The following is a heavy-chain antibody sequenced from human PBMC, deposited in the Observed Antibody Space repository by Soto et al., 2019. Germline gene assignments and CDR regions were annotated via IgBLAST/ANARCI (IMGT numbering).Heavy chain of an antibody. Sequence: GGSPRLSCTASGFTFSSYAMSWVRQAPGKGLEWVSAISGSGGSTYYADSVKCPYTISRDNSKNTLYMQMNSRRAEDTAVYYCAKDRSSNYYDSSGYYFDYWGQGTLVTVSA. J-gene: IGHJ4*02. CDR2: ISGSGGST. CDR1: GFTFSSYA. D-gene: IGHD3-22*01. CDR3: AKDRSSNYYDSSGYYFDY. V-gene: IGHV3-23*01.